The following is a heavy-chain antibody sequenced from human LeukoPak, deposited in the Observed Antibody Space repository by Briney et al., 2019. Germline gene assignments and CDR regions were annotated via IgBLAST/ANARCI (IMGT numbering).Heavy chain of an antibody. CDR2: IWHDGSSK. D-gene: IGHD2-15*01. CDR3: ARGRDYSYFDS. J-gene: IGHJ4*02. CDR1: GFTFSSYG. V-gene: IGHV3-33*01. Sequence: GGSLRLSCAVSGFTFSSYGMHWVRQAPDKGLEWVALIWHDGSSKYYTDSVKGRFIISRDNSKNVLYLQVDSLRGEDTAVYYCARGRDYSYFDSWGQGALVIVSS.